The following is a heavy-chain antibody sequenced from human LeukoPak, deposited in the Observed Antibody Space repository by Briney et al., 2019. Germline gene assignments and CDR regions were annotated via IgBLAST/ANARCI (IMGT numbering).Heavy chain of an antibody. V-gene: IGHV1-24*01. Sequence: GASGKVSFKVSGYPLTELSMQWGRPAPGKGVEGKGGFDPEDGETIYAQKFQGRVTMTEDTSTDTAYMELSSLRSEDTAVYYCATGLPSSSWSLDAFDIWGQGTMVTVSS. CDR3: ATGLPSSSWSLDAFDI. CDR2: FDPEDGET. D-gene: IGHD6-13*01. J-gene: IGHJ3*02. CDR1: GYPLTELS.